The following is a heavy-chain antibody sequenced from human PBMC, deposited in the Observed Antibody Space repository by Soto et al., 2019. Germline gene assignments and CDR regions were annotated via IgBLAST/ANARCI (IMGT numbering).Heavy chain of an antibody. D-gene: IGHD3-3*01. Sequence: PGGSLRLSCAASGFTFSKYAMTWVRQAPGKGLEWVSAISGSGGSTFYADSVKGPVTISRVNSKKTLYLQMNSLRAEDRTVYYCANRFLGGSYGLASYYRMDVWGQGTTVTVSS. V-gene: IGHV3-23*01. CDR3: ANRFLGGSYGLASYYRMDV. CDR2: ISGSGGST. CDR1: GFTFSKYA. J-gene: IGHJ6*02.